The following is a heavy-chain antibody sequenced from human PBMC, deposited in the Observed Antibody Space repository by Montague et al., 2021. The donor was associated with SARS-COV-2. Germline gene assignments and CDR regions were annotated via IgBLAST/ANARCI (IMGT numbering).Heavy chain of an antibody. J-gene: IGHJ6*02. V-gene: IGHV3-30-3*01. D-gene: IGHD4-11*01. CDR1: GFPFSSYA. CDR3: ARTRFDSKPYYYYGMDV. CDR2: ISYAGSNK. Sequence: SRRLSCAASGFPFSSYAMHWVRQAPGKGLEWVAVISYAGSNKYYADSVKGRFTISRDNSKNTLYLQMNSLRAEDTAVYYCARTRFDSKPYYYYGMDVWGQGTTVTVSS.